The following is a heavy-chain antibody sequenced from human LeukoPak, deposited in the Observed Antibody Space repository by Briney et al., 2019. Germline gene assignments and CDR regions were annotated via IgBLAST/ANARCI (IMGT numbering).Heavy chain of an antibody. CDR2: IYTSGST. Sequence: SETLSLTCAVYGGSFSGYYWSWIRQPAGKGLEWIGRIYTSGSTNYNPSLKSRVTMSVDTSKNQFSLKLSSVTAADTAVYYCARDRGYSYGSFDPWGQGTLVTVSS. CDR1: GGSFSGYY. J-gene: IGHJ5*02. D-gene: IGHD5-18*01. V-gene: IGHV4-4*07. CDR3: ARDRGYSYGSFDP.